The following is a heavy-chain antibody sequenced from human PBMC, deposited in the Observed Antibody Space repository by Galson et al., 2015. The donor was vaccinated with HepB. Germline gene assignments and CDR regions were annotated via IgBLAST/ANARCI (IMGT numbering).Heavy chain of an antibody. CDR2: ISSSSSTI. V-gene: IGHV3-48*01. J-gene: IGHJ4*02. CDR3: ARAPSSFDY. Sequence: SLRLSCAASGFTFSSYSMNWVRQAPGKGLEWVSYISSSSSTIYYADSVKGRFTISRDNAKNSLYLQTNSLRAEDTAVYYCARAPSSFDYWGQGTLVTVSS. CDR1: GFTFSSYS.